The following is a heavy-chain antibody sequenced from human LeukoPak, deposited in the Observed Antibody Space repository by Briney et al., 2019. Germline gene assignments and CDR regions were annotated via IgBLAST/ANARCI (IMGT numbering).Heavy chain of an antibody. V-gene: IGHV3-21*04. CDR2: ISSSSSYI. J-gene: IGHJ4*02. Sequence: GGSLRLSCAASGFTFSSYSMNWVRQAPGKGLEWVSSISSSSSYIYYADSVKGRFTISRDNAKNSLYLQMNSLRAEDTAVYYCARVGGWLQVYFDYWGQGTLVTVSS. CDR1: GFTFSSYS. CDR3: ARVGGWLQVYFDY. D-gene: IGHD6-19*01.